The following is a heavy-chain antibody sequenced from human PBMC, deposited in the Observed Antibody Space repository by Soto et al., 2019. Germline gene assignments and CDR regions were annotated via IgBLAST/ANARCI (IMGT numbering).Heavy chain of an antibody. V-gene: IGHV1-24*01. CDR1: GYTLTELS. J-gene: IGHJ4*02. D-gene: IGHD2-15*01. CDR3: ARYVPMAATWYFDY. CDR2: FDPEDGET. Sequence: ASVKVSCKVSGYTLTELSMHWVRQAPGKGLEWMGGFDPEDGETIYAQKFQGRVTMTEDTSTDTAYMELSSVTAADTAVYYCARYVPMAATWYFDYWGREPWSPSPQ.